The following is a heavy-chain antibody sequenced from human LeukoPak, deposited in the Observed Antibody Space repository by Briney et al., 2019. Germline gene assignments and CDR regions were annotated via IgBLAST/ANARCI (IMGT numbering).Heavy chain of an antibody. J-gene: IGHJ4*02. CDR2: ISTYNGNT. V-gene: IGHV1-18*01. Sequence: GASVNVSCNASGYTFTTYGISWVRQAPGQGLEGMGWISTYNGNTNYAQNFQGRVTMTTDTSTSTAYMELRSLRSDDSGVYYCARDIVVVPAAKEYWGQGTLVTVSS. D-gene: IGHD2-2*01. CDR1: GYTFTTYG. CDR3: ARDIVVVPAAKEY.